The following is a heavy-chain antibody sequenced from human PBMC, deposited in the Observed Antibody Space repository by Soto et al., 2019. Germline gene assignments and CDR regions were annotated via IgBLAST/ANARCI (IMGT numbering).Heavy chain of an antibody. V-gene: IGHV1-18*01. CDR2: INSYNGNT. Sequence: QVQLVQSGAEVKKPGASVKVSCKASGYTFTSYGISWVRQAPGQGLEWMGWINSYNGNTNYAQKLQGRVTMTTDTSTSTAYMELSSLPSDDTAVYYCAIVPVAVIWFDPFCQGTLITVSS. D-gene: IGHD2-21*01. J-gene: IGHJ5*02. CDR1: GYTFTSYG. CDR3: AIVPVAVIWFDP.